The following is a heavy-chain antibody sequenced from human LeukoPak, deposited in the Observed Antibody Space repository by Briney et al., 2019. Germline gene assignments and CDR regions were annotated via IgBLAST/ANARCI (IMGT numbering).Heavy chain of an antibody. CDR3: AKRSMAGKKAFDY. D-gene: IGHD6-19*01. CDR2: IQYDGRNK. V-gene: IGHV3-30*02. J-gene: IGHJ4*02. CDR1: GFSDSSSG. Sequence: GGSLRLSCAASGFSDSSSGIHWVRQAPGKGLDWLAFIQYDGRNKYYADSVKGRFTISRDNSKNTLYLQMNSLRAEDTAVYYGAKRSMAGKKAFDYWGQGTLVTVSS.